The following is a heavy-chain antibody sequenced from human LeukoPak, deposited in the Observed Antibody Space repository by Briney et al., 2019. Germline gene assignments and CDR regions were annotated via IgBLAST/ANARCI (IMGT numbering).Heavy chain of an antibody. J-gene: IGHJ1*01. V-gene: IGHV3-30-3*01. D-gene: IGHD2-21*02. CDR2: ISYDGSNK. CDR1: GFSFSSYA. CDR3: ARDQGVAYCGGDCYAGYFQH. Sequence: GGSLRLSCAASGFSFSSYAMHWVRKAPGKGLEWVAVISYDGSNKYYADSVKGRFTISRDNSKNTLYLQMNSLRAEDTAVYYCARDQGVAYCGGDCYAGYFQHWGQGTLVTVSS.